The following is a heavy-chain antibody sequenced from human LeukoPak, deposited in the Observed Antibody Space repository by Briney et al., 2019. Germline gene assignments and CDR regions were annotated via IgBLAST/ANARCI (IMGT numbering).Heavy chain of an antibody. Sequence: ASVKVSCKASGYTFTSYYIHWVRQAPGQGLEWMGWISAYNGNTNYAQKLQGRVTMTTDTSTSTAYMELRSLRSDDTAVYYCARFTSSSSPIGDDYWGQGTLVTVSS. CDR3: ARFTSSSSPIGDDY. J-gene: IGHJ4*02. V-gene: IGHV1-18*04. CDR1: GYTFTSYY. D-gene: IGHD6-13*01. CDR2: ISAYNGNT.